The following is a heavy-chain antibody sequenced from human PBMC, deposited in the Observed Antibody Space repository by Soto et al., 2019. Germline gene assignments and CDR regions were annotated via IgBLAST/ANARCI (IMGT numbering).Heavy chain of an antibody. CDR3: ARGSGYDFWSGYPFDP. CDR2: MNPNSGNT. V-gene: IGHV1-8*01. CDR1: GYTFTSYD. J-gene: IGHJ5*02. D-gene: IGHD3-3*01. Sequence: QVQLVQSGAEVKKPGASVKVSCKASGYTFTSYDINWVRQATGQGLEWMGWMNPNSGNTGYAQKFQGRVTMTRNTSISTAYMELSSLRSEDTAVYYCARGSGYDFWSGYPFDPWGQGTLVTVSS.